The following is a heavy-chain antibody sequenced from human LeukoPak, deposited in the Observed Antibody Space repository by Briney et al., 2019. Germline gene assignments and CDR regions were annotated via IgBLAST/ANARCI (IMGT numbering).Heavy chain of an antibody. CDR1: GYIFANYG. V-gene: IGHV1-18*01. CDR2: ISAYNGDR. J-gene: IGHJ3*01. D-gene: IGHD2-15*01. CDR3: ARDVVVASGAGTLDV. Sequence: ASVKVSCKASGYIFANYGLSWVRQAPGQGLEWMAWISAYNGDRKYAQKYQGRISMTTDTSTSTASMELRSLTSDDTAMYYCARDVVVASGAGTLDVWGQGTMATVSS.